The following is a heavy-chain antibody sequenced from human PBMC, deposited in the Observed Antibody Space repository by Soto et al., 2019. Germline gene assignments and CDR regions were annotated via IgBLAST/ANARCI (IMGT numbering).Heavy chain of an antibody. V-gene: IGHV4-59*08. CDR3: ARAGRDGYNAFDY. J-gene: IGHJ4*02. D-gene: IGHD5-12*01. CDR1: GGPISSYY. Sequence: QVQLQESGPGLVKPSETLSLTCTVSGGPISSYYWSWIRQPPGKGLEWIGYIYYSGSTNYNPSLKSRVTISVDTSKNQFSLKLSSVTAADTAVYYCARAGRDGYNAFDYWGQGTLVTVSS. CDR2: IYYSGST.